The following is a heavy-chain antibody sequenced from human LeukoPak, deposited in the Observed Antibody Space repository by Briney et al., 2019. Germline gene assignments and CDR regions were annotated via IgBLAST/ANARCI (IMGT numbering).Heavy chain of an antibody. V-gene: IGHV1-46*01. J-gene: IGHJ4*02. CDR1: GYTFTIYY. CDR3: ARAGIVVVVATQAIGY. Sequence: ASVKVSYKASGYTFTIYYMHWVRQAPGQGLEWMGIINPSGGSTSYAQKFQGRVTMTRDTSTSTVYMELSSLRSEDTAVYYCARAGIVVVVATQAIGYWGQGTLVTVSS. D-gene: IGHD2-15*01. CDR2: INPSGGST.